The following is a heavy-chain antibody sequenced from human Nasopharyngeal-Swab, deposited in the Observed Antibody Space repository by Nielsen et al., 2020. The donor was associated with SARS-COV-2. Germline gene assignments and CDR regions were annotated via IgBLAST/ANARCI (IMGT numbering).Heavy chain of an antibody. CDR1: GYTFTSYY. D-gene: IGHD1-14*01. J-gene: IGHJ6*03. CDR3: ARDRNNPYYYYHMDV. CDR2: INPSGGST. V-gene: IGHV1-46*01. Sequence: ASVKVSCKASGYTFTSYYMHWVRQAPGQGLEWMGIINPSGGSTSYAQKFQGRVTMTRDTSTSTVYMELSSLRSEDTAVYYCARDRNNPYYYYHMDVWGKGTTVTRSS.